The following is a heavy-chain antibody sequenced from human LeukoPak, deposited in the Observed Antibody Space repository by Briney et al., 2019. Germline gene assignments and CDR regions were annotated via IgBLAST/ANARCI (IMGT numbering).Heavy chain of an antibody. CDR2: IYSSGSS. CDR1: GGSISSSTYS. D-gene: IGHD3-10*01. Sequence: SETLSLTCTVSGGSISSSTYSWGWIRQPPGRGLEWIGTIYSSGSSYYNPSLKTRVTISLDTSKNQFSLKLSSVTAADTAVYYCARHQNSGSYYNARFDPWGQGTLVTVSS. J-gene: IGHJ5*02. CDR3: ARHQNSGSYYNARFDP. V-gene: IGHV4-39*01.